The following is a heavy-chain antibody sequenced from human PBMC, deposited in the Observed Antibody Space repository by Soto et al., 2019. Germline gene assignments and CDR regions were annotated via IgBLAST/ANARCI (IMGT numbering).Heavy chain of an antibody. Sequence: QVQLQQWGAGLLKPSETLSLTCAVYGGSFSGYYWSWIRQPPGKGLEWIGEINHSGSTNYNPSLKSRVTISVDTSKNQFSLKLSSVTAADTAVYYCARARTGTTSRIYGYWGQGTLVTVSS. J-gene: IGHJ4*02. D-gene: IGHD1-7*01. CDR2: INHSGST. CDR1: GGSFSGYY. CDR3: ARARTGTTSRIYGY. V-gene: IGHV4-34*01.